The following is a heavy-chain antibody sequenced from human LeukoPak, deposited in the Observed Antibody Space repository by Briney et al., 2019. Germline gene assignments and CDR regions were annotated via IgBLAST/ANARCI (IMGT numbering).Heavy chain of an antibody. CDR1: GYSFTSYW. D-gene: IGHD4-17*01. CDR2: IYPGDSDT. CDR3: ARPEEHGDYVHDAFDI. Sequence: GGSLRLSCKGSGYSFTSYWISWVRQMSGKGLEWMGIIYPGDSDTRYSPSFQGQVTISADKSISTAYLQWSSLKASDTAMYYCARPEEHGDYVHDAFDIWGQGTMVTVSS. V-gene: IGHV5-51*01. J-gene: IGHJ3*02.